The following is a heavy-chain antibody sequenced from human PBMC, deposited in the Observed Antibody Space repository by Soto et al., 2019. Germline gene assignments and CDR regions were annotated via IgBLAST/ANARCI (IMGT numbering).Heavy chain of an antibody. V-gene: IGHV3-21*01. J-gene: IGHJ4*02. CDR3: ASDRGQFPVSLGY. CDR2: ISSSSSYI. D-gene: IGHD3-10*01. Sequence: AGGSLRLSCAASGFTFSSYSMNWVRQAPGKGLEWGSSISSSSSYIYYADSVKGRYTISRDNSKNSLYLQMNSLRAEDTAVYYFASDRGQFPVSLGYWGQGTLVTVSS. CDR1: GFTFSSYS.